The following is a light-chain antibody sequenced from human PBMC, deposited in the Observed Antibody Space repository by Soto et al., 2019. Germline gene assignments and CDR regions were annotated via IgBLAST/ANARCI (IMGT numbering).Light chain of an antibody. CDR2: GAF. J-gene: IGKJ4*01. CDR1: QGVSSN. Sequence: EIVLTQSPVTLSLSPGETVALSCRASQGVSSNLAWYHQRPGQPPRLLIHGAFTRATGTPDRFIGSGFGTDYTLTINRLEPEDFGVYYCQQYAQVLPVTFGGGTTVEVK. CDR3: QQYAQVLPVT. V-gene: IGKV3-20*01.